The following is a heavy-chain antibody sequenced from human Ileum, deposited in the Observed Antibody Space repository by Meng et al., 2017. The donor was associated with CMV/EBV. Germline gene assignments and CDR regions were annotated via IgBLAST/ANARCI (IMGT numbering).Heavy chain of an antibody. CDR1: RLTINNYW. V-gene: IGHV3-74*01. J-gene: IGHJ4*02. D-gene: IGHD5-18*01. CDR2: INGGGSST. CDR3: ARESVNLVTDS. Sequence: GESLKISCAASRLTINNYWMHWVRQGPGKGLEWVSRINGGGSSTNYADSVKGRFTISRDNAKNTLYLQMNSLRAEDTAVYYCARESVNLVTDSWGQGMLVTVSS.